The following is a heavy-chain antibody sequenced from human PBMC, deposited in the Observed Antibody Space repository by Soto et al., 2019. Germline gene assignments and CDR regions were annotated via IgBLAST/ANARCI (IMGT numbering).Heavy chain of an antibody. D-gene: IGHD4-17*01. CDR1: GFTFSSYG. J-gene: IGHJ4*02. Sequence: QVQLVESGGGVVQPGRSLRLSCAASGFTFSSYGMHWVRQAPGKGLEWVAVIWSDGSSKYYADSVKGRFTISRDTSKNTQYLQMHSLRGEATAVYYCARGGDPMPTVTEIDYWGQGTLVTVSS. CDR3: ARGGDPMPTVTEIDY. V-gene: IGHV3-33*01. CDR2: IWSDGSSK.